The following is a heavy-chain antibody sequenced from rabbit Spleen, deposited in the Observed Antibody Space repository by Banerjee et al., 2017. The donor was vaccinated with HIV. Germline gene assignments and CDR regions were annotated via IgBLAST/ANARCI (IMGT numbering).Heavy chain of an antibody. Sequence: QEQLVESGGGLVQPGGSLKLSCKASGFDFSKYGVSWVRQAPGKGLEWIGYIEPIFGNTYYANWVNGRFTISSHNAQNTLYLQLTSLTAADTATYFCARAIVPWLGLTRLDLWGQGTLVTVS. CDR2: IEPIFGNT. CDR3: ARAIVPWLGLTRLDL. J-gene: IGHJ3*01. D-gene: IGHD4-1*01. CDR1: GFDFSKYG. V-gene: IGHV1S47*01.